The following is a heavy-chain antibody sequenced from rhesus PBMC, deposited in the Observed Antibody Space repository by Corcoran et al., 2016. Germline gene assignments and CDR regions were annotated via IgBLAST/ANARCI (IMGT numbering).Heavy chain of an antibody. V-gene: IGHV4S10*01. J-gene: IGHJ4*01. CDR1: GGSISDSYR. CDR2: TYGSSLST. CDR3: ARDMYGSNY. D-gene: IGHD4-29*01. Sequence: QVQLQESGPGVVKPSETLSLTCAVSGGSISDSYRWSWIRQPPGKGLEWIGHTYGSSLSTNYNPSLKGRVTISKDASKNQFSLNLSSVTAADTAVYYCARDMYGSNYWGQGVLVTVSS.